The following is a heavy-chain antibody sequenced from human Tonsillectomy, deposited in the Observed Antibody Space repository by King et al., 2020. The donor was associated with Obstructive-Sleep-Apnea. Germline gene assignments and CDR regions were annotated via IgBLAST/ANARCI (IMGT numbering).Heavy chain of an antibody. D-gene: IGHD3-22*01. J-gene: IGHJ4*02. V-gene: IGHV3-30*04. CDR3: ARAGITMIVVVISPFDY. Sequence: QVQLVESGGGVVQPGRSLRLSCAASGFTFSSYAMHWVRQAPGKGLEWGAVISYDGSNKYYADSVKGRFTISRDNSKNTLYLQMNSLRAEDTAVYYCARAGITMIVVVISPFDYWGQGTLVTVSS. CDR2: ISYDGSNK. CDR1: GFTFSSYA.